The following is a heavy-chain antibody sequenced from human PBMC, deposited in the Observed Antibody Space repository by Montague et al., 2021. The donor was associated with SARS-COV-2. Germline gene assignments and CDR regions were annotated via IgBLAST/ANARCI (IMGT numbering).Heavy chain of an antibody. CDR2: TYYRSKWYH. Sequence: CAISGDSVSSNTATWNWIRQSPSKGLEWLGRTYYRSKWYHDYAISLKSRITINPDTSKNQFSLQLSSVAPEDTAVFYCARTTTRMLYPENAFYIWGQGTMVTVSS. D-gene: IGHD2-15*01. J-gene: IGHJ3*02. CDR3: ARTTTRMLYPENAFYI. V-gene: IGHV6-1*01. CDR1: GDSVSSNTAT.